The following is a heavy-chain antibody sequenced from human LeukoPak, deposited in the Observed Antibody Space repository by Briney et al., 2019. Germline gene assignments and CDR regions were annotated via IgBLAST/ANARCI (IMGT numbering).Heavy chain of an antibody. V-gene: IGHV3-21*01. D-gene: IGHD6-13*01. CDR1: GFTFSDYY. CDR3: ARDQLAAATGDYYMDV. Sequence: GGSLRLSCAASGFTFSDYYMNWVRQAPGKGLEWVSSISSSSSYIYYADSVKGRFTISRDNAKNSLYLQMNSLRAEDTAVYYCARDQLAAATGDYYMDVWGKGTTVTVSS. J-gene: IGHJ6*03. CDR2: ISSSSSYI.